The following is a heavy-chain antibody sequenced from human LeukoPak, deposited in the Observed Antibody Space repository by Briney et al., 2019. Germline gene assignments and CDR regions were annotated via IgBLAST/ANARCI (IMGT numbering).Heavy chain of an antibody. V-gene: IGHV1-2*02. CDR2: SNPDSGGT. D-gene: IGHD3-16*01. CDR1: GYTFTGYY. Sequence: ASVKVSCEASGYTFTGYYVHWVRPAPGQGLEWRGWSNPDSGGTNYAQKFQGRVTMTRDTSSSTAYMELSRLRSDDTAVYYCARANFWGVTGYYYYMDVWGKGTTVTVSS. CDR3: ARANFWGVTGYYYYMDV. J-gene: IGHJ6*03.